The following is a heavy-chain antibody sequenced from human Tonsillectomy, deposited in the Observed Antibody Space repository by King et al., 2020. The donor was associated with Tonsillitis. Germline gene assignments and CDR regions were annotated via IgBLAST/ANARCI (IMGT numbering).Heavy chain of an antibody. CDR1: GYSFTSYW. J-gene: IGHJ5*02. Sequence: VQLVESGAEVKKPGESLKISCKGSGYSFTSYWIGWVRQMPGKGLEWMGIIYPGDSDTRYSPSFQGQVTISADKPISTAYLQWSSLKASDTAMYYCARLRYSGYYDSSAYDSWFDPWGQGTLVTVSS. CDR3: ARLRYSGYYDSSAYDSWFDP. D-gene: IGHD3-22*01. V-gene: IGHV5-51*01. CDR2: IYPGDSDT.